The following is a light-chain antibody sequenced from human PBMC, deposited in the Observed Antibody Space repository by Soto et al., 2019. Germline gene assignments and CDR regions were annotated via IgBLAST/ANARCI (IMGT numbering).Light chain of an antibody. CDR1: KSVSSY. V-gene: IGKV3-11*01. CDR2: DAS. Sequence: EMVLTQSPATLSLSPGERATLSCRASKSVSSYLAWYQQKPGQAPRLLIYDASNRATGIPARFSGSGSGTDFTLTISSLEPEDFAVYYCQQRSNWGLTFGGGTKVEIK. J-gene: IGKJ4*01. CDR3: QQRSNWGLT.